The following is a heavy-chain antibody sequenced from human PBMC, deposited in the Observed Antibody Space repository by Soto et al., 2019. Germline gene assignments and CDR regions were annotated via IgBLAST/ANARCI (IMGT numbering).Heavy chain of an antibody. J-gene: IGHJ4*01. CDR1: GFTFSNAW. D-gene: IGHD3-22*01. V-gene: IGHV3-15*07. CDR3: GTGFKITIVIVLFDY. Sequence: EVQLVESGGGLVNPGGSLRLSCAASGFTFSNAWINWVRQAPGKGLEWVGRIKSKTDGGTTDFAAPVKGRFAISRDDSKNMVYHQMNTMKIEETAVYYCGTGFKITIVIVLFDYWGDGTLVTVSA. CDR2: IKSKTDGGTT.